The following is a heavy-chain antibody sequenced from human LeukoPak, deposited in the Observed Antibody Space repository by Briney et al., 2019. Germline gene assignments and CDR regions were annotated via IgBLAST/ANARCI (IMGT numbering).Heavy chain of an antibody. Sequence: GRSLRLSCAASGFTFSSYAMHWVRQAPGKGLEWVAVISYDGSNKYYADSVKGRFTISRDNSKNTLYLQMNSLRAEDTAVYYCARVPGYSSGWFDYWGQGTLVTVSS. CDR3: ARVPGYSSGWFDY. J-gene: IGHJ4*02. CDR1: GFTFSSYA. CDR2: ISYDGSNK. V-gene: IGHV3-30-3*01. D-gene: IGHD6-19*01.